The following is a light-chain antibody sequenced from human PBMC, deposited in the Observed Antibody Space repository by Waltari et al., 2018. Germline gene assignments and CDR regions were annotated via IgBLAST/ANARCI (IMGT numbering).Light chain of an antibody. CDR2: SNT. V-gene: IGLV1-44*01. CDR1: NSNTGSNV. Sequence: QSALTQPPSASGTPGQTVTIFCSGGNSNTGSNVVNWYQQVPGTAPKLLISSNTYRPSGVPDRFSGSKSGTSASLAISGLQSDDEGDYYCATWDDRLTGVVFGGGTKVTVL. J-gene: IGLJ2*01. CDR3: ATWDDRLTGVV.